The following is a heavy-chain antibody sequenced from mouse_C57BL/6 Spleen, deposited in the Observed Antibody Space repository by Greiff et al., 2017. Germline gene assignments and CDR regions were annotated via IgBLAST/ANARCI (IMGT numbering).Heavy chain of an antibody. CDR2: IYPGDGDT. CDR1: GYAFSSSW. Sequence: QVQLQQSGPELVKPGASVKISCKASGYAFSSSWMNWVKQRPGKGLEWIGRIYPGDGDTNYNGKFKGKATLTADKSSSTAYMQLRSLTSADSAVYFCATDGSSSHWYFDVWGTGTTVTVSS. D-gene: IGHD1-1*01. V-gene: IGHV1-82*01. CDR3: ATDGSSSHWYFDV. J-gene: IGHJ1*03.